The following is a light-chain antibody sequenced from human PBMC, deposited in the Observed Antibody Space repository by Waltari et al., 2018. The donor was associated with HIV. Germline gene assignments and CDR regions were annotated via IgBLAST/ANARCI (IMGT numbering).Light chain of an antibody. V-gene: IGLV2-14*01. J-gene: IGLJ3*02. Sequence: QSVLTQPASVSGSPGQSITIYCTGTNSDLGAYDYVSWYQQHPGKAPKPLIYEVNIRSPGISYRFSGSKSGNTASMTISGLQAEDEAHYYCSSYAATTTIVFGGGTRLTVL. CDR3: SSYAATTTIV. CDR2: EVN. CDR1: NSDLGAYDY.